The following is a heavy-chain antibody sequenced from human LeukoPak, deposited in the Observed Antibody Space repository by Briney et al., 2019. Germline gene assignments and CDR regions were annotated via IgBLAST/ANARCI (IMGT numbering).Heavy chain of an antibody. J-gene: IGHJ4*02. D-gene: IGHD1-26*01. Sequence: GASVKLSCKASGYTFTSYGISWVRQAPGQGLEWMGWISAYNGHTNYAQKLQGRVTMTIDTSTSTAYMELRSLRSDDTAVYFCATGATYSFDYWGQGTLVTVSS. CDR3: ATGATYSFDY. CDR2: ISAYNGHT. V-gene: IGHV1-18*01. CDR1: GYTFTSYG.